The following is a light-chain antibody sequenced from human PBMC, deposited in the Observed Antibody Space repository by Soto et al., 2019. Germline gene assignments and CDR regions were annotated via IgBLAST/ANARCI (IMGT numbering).Light chain of an antibody. J-gene: IGLJ1*01. Sequence: QSALTQPPSASGSPGQSVTISCTGTSSDVGGYNYVSWYQQHPGRAPKLIIYEVDNRPSGVSNRFSGSKSGNTASLTISGLQAEDEADYYCSSYASSTTLVFGIGTKVTVL. CDR1: SSDVGGYNY. CDR2: EVD. V-gene: IGLV2-14*01. CDR3: SSYASSTTLV.